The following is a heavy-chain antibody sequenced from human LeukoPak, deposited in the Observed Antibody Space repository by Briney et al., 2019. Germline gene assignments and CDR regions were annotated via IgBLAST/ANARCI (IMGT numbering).Heavy chain of an antibody. CDR1: GFTFSDYY. Sequence: GGSLRLSCAASGFTFSDYYMSWIRQAPGKGLEWVSYISSSGSTIYYADSVKGRFTISRDNAKSSLYLRMNSLRAEDTAVYYCAREGYCSGGSCYRFFDYWGQGTLVTVSS. V-gene: IGHV3-11*01. CDR3: AREGYCSGGSCYRFFDY. D-gene: IGHD2-15*01. J-gene: IGHJ4*02. CDR2: ISSSGSTI.